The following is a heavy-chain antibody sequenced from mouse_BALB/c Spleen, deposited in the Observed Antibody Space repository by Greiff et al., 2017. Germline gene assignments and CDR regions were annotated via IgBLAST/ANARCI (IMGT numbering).Heavy chain of an antibody. Sequence: DVMLVESGGGLVKPGGSLKLSCAASGFTFSDYYMYWVRQTPEKRLEWVATISDGGSYTYYPDSVKGRFTISRDNAKNNLYLQMSSLKSEDTAMYYCATYYRYDDAMDYWGQGTSVTVSS. D-gene: IGHD2-14*01. CDR3: ATYYRYDDAMDY. CDR2: ISDGGSYT. CDR1: GFTFSDYY. J-gene: IGHJ4*01. V-gene: IGHV5-4*02.